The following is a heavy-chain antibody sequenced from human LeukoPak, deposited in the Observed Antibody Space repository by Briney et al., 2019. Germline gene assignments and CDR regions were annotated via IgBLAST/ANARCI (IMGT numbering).Heavy chain of an antibody. CDR1: GFTFSDYY. Sequence: GGSLRLSCAASGFTFSDYYMSWIRQAPGKGLEWVSVIYSGGTTNHADSVKGRFTVSRDNSKNTLYLQMNSLRAEDTAVYFCARGSSRAFDYWGQGTLVTVSS. J-gene: IGHJ4*02. D-gene: IGHD2-2*01. CDR2: IYSGGTT. V-gene: IGHV3-53*01. CDR3: ARGSSRAFDY.